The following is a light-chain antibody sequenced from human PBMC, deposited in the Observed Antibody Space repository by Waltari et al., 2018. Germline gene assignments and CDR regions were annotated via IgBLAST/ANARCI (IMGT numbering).Light chain of an antibody. J-gene: IGLJ1*01. CDR2: QDT. V-gene: IGLV3-1*01. CDR1: NLGERY. CDR3: QAWDSNSALYV. Sequence: SYELTQPPAVSVSPGQTASITCSGANLGERYACWYQQKPGQSPVLVIYQDTKRPSGIPDRFSGSNFGNTATLTISGTQAMDEADYYCQAWDSNSALYVFGTGTKVTVL.